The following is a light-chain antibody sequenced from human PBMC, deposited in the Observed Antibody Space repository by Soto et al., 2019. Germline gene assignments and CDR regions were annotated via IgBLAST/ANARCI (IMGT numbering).Light chain of an antibody. CDR1: QSISNR. CDR2: KAS. V-gene: IGKV1-5*03. CDR3: QQYYNYPLT. J-gene: IGKJ1*01. Sequence: DIQMTQSPSTLSASVGDRVTITCWASQSISNRLAWYQQTPGKAPKLLIFKASTSQSGVPSSFSGSGSGTEFTLTISSLQPGDFATYYCQQYYNYPLTFGQGTKVEV.